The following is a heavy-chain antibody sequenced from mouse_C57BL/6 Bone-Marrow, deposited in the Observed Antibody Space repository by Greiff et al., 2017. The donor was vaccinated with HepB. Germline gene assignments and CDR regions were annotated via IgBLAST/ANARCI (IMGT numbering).Heavy chain of an antibody. Sequence: DVMLVESGGGLVKPGGSLKLSCAASGFTFSSYAMSWVRQTPEKRLEWVATISDGGSYTYYPDNVKGRFTISRDNAKNHLYLQMSHLKSEDTAMYYCARYGNYGVYAMDYWGQGTSVTVSS. CDR2: ISDGGSYT. D-gene: IGHD2-10*02. CDR1: GFTFSSYA. J-gene: IGHJ4*01. CDR3: ARYGNYGVYAMDY. V-gene: IGHV5-4*03.